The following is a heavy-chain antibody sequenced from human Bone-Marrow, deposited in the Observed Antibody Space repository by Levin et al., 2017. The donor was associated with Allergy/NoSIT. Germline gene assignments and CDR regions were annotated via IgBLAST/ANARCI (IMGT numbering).Heavy chain of an antibody. CDR3: ARTGYSSGRINY. D-gene: IGHD6-19*01. Sequence: PSETLSLTCAVYGGSFSGYYWSWIRQPPGKGLEWIGEINHSGSTNYILSLKLRVPLSVDTSKNQFSLKLSSVTAADTAVYYCARTGYSSGRINYWGQGTLVTVSS. CDR1: GGSFSGYY. V-gene: IGHV4-34*01. CDR2: INHSGST. J-gene: IGHJ4*02.